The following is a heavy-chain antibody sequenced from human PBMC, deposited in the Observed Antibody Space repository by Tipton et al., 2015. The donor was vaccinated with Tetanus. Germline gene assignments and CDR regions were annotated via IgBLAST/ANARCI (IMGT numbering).Heavy chain of an antibody. D-gene: IGHD1-1*01. CDR3: ARDIDVPGTTLYFVS. CDR2: ISRSGTNI. V-gene: IGHV3-11*01. Sequence: SLRLSCAASGFTFSDYYLSWIRQAPGKGLEWVSYISRSGTNIHYADSVKGRFTVSRDDAKNSLYLQMNGLRVEDTAVYYCARDIDVPGTTLYFVSWGQGTLVAVSS. J-gene: IGHJ4*02. CDR1: GFTFSDYY.